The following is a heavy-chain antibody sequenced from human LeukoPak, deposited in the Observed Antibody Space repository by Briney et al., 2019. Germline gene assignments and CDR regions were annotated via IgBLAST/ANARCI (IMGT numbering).Heavy chain of an antibody. CDR3: ATVTTVTTFTDC. V-gene: IGHV3-66*01. J-gene: IGHJ4*02. D-gene: IGHD4-11*01. CDR2: IYSASST. Sequence: GGSLRLSCTASEFTVSSNYMTWVRQPPGKGLEWVSIIYSASSTHYVDSVKGRFTISRDNSKNTVYLQMNSLRADDTAVYYCATVTTVTTFTDCWGQGTLVTVSS. CDR1: EFTVSSNY.